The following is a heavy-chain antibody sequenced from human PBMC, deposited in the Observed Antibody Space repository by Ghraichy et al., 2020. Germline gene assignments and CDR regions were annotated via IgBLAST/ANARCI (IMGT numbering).Heavy chain of an antibody. J-gene: IGHJ4*02. CDR2: ISSSSSTI. D-gene: IGHD2-2*01. CDR1: GFTFSSYS. CDR3: ARDLEVVVPAAKFILDY. Sequence: GGSLRLSCAASGFTFSSYSMNWVRQAPGKGLEWVSYISSSSSTIYYADSVKGRFTISRDNAKNSLYLQMNSLRDEDTAVYYCARDLEVVVPAAKFILDYWGQGTLVTVSS. V-gene: IGHV3-48*02.